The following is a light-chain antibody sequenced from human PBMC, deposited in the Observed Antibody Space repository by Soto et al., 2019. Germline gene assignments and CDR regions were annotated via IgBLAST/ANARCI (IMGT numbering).Light chain of an antibody. V-gene: IGLV2-11*01. Sequence: QSALTQPRSVSGSPGQSVTISCTGTSSDVGGYNYVTWYQQHPDNAPKLMIYDVSKRPSGVPDRFSGSKSGNTASLTISGLQAEDEADYDCSSFSGSSIFLFGGGTKLTVL. J-gene: IGLJ2*01. CDR3: SSFSGSSIFL. CDR1: SSDVGGYNY. CDR2: DVS.